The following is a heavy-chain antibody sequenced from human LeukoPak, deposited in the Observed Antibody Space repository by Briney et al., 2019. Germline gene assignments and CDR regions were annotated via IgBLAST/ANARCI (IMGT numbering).Heavy chain of an antibody. Sequence: PGGSLRLSCAASGFTFGDYAMHWVRQAPGKGLEWVSGISWNGGSVGYADSVKGRFTISRDSAKNSLYLQMNSLRAEDTALYYCAKDRSSSWHALSYWGQGTLVTVSS. CDR2: ISWNGGSV. J-gene: IGHJ4*02. V-gene: IGHV3-9*01. D-gene: IGHD6-13*01. CDR1: GFTFGDYA. CDR3: AKDRSSSWHALSY.